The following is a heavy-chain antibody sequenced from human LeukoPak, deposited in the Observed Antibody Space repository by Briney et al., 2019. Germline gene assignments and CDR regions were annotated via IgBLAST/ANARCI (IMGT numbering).Heavy chain of an antibody. V-gene: IGHV4-34*01. CDR1: GGSFSGYY. CDR3: ARGVITNSRYSYYFDY. J-gene: IGHJ4*02. D-gene: IGHD3-22*01. CDR2: INHSGST. Sequence: PSETLSLTCAVYGGSFSGYYWSWIRQPPGKGLEWIGEINHSGSTNYNPSLKSRVTISVDTSKNQFSLKLSSVTAADTAVYYCARGVITNSRYSYYFDYWGQGTLVTVSS.